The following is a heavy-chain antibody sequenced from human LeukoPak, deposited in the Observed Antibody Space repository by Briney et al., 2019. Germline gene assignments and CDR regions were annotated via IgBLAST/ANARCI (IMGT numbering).Heavy chain of an antibody. CDR2: ISSSSSTI. D-gene: IGHD3-22*01. CDR1: GFTFSSYS. J-gene: IGHJ4*02. Sequence: GGSLRLSCAASGFTFSSYSMNWVRQAPGKGLEWVSYISSSSSTIYYADSVKGRFTISRDNAKNTLYLQMNSLRAEDTAVYYCARDHYYDSSGYYSAFDYWGQGTLVTVSS. V-gene: IGHV3-48*04. CDR3: ARDHYYDSSGYYSAFDY.